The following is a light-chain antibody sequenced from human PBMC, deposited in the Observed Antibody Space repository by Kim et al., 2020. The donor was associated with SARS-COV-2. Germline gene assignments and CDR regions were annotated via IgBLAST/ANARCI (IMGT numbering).Light chain of an antibody. CDR1: QRVSGSY. V-gene: IGKV3-20*01. CDR3: QQYDNLPWT. CDR2: GD. Sequence: EIVLTQSPATLSLSPGERATLSCRASQRVSGSYVAWYQQKVGQAPRVLIYGDSRATGIPDRFSVSGSGTDFTLTITRLEPEDFALYYCQQYDNLPWTFGQGTKVDIK. J-gene: IGKJ1*01.